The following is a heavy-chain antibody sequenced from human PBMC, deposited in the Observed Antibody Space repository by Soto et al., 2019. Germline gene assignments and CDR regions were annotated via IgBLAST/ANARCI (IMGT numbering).Heavy chain of an antibody. D-gene: IGHD6-19*01. V-gene: IGHV1-8*01. CDR2: MNSFSGSG. Sequence: QVQLVQSGAEVKKPGASVKVSCRTSGYKFADYNMNWVRQATGRGLEWLGYMNSFSGSGGYAPKCQGRLTLTKNTSISTAYLELTNLRDDDTAVYYCPRGSAFQRTGNSDFWRQGTPVTLSS. CDR1: GYKFADYN. CDR3: PRGSAFQRTGNSDF. J-gene: IGHJ1*01.